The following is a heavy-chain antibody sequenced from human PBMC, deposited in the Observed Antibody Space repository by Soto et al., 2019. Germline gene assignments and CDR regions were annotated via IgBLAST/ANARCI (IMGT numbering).Heavy chain of an antibody. CDR2: VFHTGRT. V-gene: IGHV4-31*03. D-gene: IGHD4-17*01. CDR1: GESLSGGVDY. CDR3: AKTTAGRGYFDP. J-gene: IGHJ4*01. Sequence: QVVLQESGPGLLKPSQTLSLTCTVSGESLSGGVDYWSWIRQSSGGGLEWIGYVFHTGRTSYNPSLKSRVTISADTSKNQFSLTLTSLTAADTAVYYCAKTTAGRGYFDPWGHGSPVTVSS.